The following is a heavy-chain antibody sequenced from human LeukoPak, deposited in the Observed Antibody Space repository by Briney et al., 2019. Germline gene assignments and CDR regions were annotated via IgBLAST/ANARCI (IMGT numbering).Heavy chain of an antibody. CDR2: IYYSGST. Sequence: PSETLSLTCTVSGGSISSSSYYWGWIRQPPGKGLEWIGSIYYSGSTYYNPSLKSRVTISVDTSKNQFSLKLSSVTAADTAVYYCARHFVTITMIVGDDAFDIWGQGTMVTVSS. CDR1: GGSISSSSYY. V-gene: IGHV4-39*01. CDR3: ARHFVTITMIVGDDAFDI. D-gene: IGHD3-22*01. J-gene: IGHJ3*02.